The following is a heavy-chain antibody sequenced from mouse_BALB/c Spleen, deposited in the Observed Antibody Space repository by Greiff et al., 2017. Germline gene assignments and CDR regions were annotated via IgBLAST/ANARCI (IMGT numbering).Heavy chain of an antibody. D-gene: IGHD2-1*01. CDR3: ASGNHAWFAY. Sequence: VQLQQSGPGLVQPSQSLSITCTVSGFSLTSYGVHWVRQSPGKGLEWLGVIWSGGSTDYNAAFISRLSISKDNSKSQVFFKMNSLQADDTAIYYCASGNHAWFAYWGQGTLVTVSA. J-gene: IGHJ3*01. CDR2: IWSGGST. V-gene: IGHV2-4-1*01. CDR1: GFSLTSYG.